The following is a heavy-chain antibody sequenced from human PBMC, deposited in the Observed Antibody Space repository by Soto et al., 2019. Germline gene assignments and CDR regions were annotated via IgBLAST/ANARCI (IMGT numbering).Heavy chain of an antibody. J-gene: IGHJ3*02. D-gene: IGHD3-22*01. CDR1: GFTFSSYA. CDR2: ISGSGGST. V-gene: IGHV3-23*01. Sequence: GGSLRLSCAASGFTFSSYAMSWVRQAPGKGLEWVSAISGSGGSTYYADSVKGRFTISRDNSKNTLYLQMNNLRAEDTAVYYCATYYYDSSGYPDAFDIWGQGTRVTVSS. CDR3: ATYYYDSSGYPDAFDI.